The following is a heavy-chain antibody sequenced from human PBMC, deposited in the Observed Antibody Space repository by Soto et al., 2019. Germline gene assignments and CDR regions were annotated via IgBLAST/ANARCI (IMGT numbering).Heavy chain of an antibody. V-gene: IGHV3-48*03. D-gene: IGHD4-17*01. CDR3: ARVGEGNDYGGPFDP. Sequence: EVQLVESGGGLVQPGGSLRLSCVTSGFTFTSYELNWVRQAPGKGLEWVSYISSSGSTIYYADSVKGRFTISRDNAKNSLYLQMNSLRAEDTAVYYCARVGEGNDYGGPFDPWGQGTLVTVSS. J-gene: IGHJ5*02. CDR2: ISSSGSTI. CDR1: GFTFTSYE.